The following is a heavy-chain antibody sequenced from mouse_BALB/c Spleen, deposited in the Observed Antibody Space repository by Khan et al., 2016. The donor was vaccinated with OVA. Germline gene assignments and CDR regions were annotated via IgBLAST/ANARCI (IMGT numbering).Heavy chain of an antibody. Sequence: EVQLVESAPSLVKPSQTLSLSCSVTSDSITSGFWNWIRKFPGNKFEYLGYITYSGNIYYNPSLKSRISITRDTSKSQYYLQLNSVTTEDTATYYCARSYGSWAMDYWGQGTSVTVSS. J-gene: IGHJ4*01. D-gene: IGHD1-1*01. V-gene: IGHV3-8*02. CDR2: ITYSGNI. CDR1: SDSITSGF. CDR3: ARSYGSWAMDY.